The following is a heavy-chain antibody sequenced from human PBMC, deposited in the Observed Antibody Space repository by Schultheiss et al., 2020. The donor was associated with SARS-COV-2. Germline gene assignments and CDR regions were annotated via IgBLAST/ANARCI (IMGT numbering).Heavy chain of an antibody. Sequence: SETLSLTCTVSGGSISSSSSYWGWIRQPPGKGLEWIGSIYYSGSTNYNPSLKSRVTISVDKSKNQFSLKLSSVTAADTAVYYCASASSASYYASFDYWGQGTLVTVSS. CDR3: ASASSASYYASFDY. CDR1: GGSISSSSSY. D-gene: IGHD3-10*01. CDR2: IYYSGST. J-gene: IGHJ4*02. V-gene: IGHV4-39*07.